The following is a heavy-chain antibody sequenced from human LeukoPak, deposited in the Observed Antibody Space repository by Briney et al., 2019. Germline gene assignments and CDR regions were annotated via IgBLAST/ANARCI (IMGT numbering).Heavy chain of an antibody. J-gene: IGHJ4*02. D-gene: IGHD1-14*01. CDR1: GFTISSYG. CDR3: AKDKPIDY. V-gene: IGHV3-30*18. CDR2: VSYDGRNE. Sequence: GGSLRLSCAASGFTISSYGVNWVRQAPGKGLEWVAVVSYDGRNEHYADSVKGRFTISRDNSKNTVFLQMNTLRTEDTAVYFCAKDKPIDYWGQGTLVTVSS.